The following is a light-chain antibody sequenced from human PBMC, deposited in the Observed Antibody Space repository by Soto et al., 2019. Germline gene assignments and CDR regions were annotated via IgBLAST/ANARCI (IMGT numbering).Light chain of an antibody. Sequence: EIVLTQSPVSLSLSPGEIATLSFSASQSVPRNLAWYQQRPGQAPRLLIYDASTRATGIPARFSGSGSGTEFTLTISSLQSEDFAVYYCQQRTSWPITFGQGTKVDIK. CDR3: QQRTSWPIT. J-gene: IGKJ1*01. V-gene: IGKV3-11*01. CDR2: DAS. CDR1: QSVPRN.